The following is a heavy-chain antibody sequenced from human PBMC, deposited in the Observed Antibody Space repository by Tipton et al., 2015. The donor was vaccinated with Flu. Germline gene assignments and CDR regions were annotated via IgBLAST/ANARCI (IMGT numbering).Heavy chain of an antibody. D-gene: IGHD4-11*01. J-gene: IGHJ5*02. Sequence: TLSLTCMVSGDSIRSDYYLGWIRQPPGRGLEWIASINYNGNTYHNPSLKSRVAISVNKSRNQFSLKLTSVTAADTAVYYCARRDFSNYVSDPKSWFDPWGQGILVTVSS. CDR1: GDSIRSDYY. V-gene: IGHV4-38-2*02. CDR2: INYNGNT. CDR3: ARRDFSNYVSDPKSWFDP.